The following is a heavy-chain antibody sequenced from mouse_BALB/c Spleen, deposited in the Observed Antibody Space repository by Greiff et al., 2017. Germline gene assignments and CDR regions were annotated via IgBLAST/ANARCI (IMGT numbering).Heavy chain of an antibody. CDR2: ISSGGST. J-gene: IGHJ3*01. V-gene: IGHV5-6-5*01. CDR3: ARGELGAY. D-gene: IGHD4-1*01. Sequence: DVKLVESGGGLVKPGGSLKLSCAASGFTFSSYAMSWVRQTPEKRLEWVASISSGGSTYYPDSVKGRFTISRDNARNILYLQMSSLRSEDTAMYYCARGELGAYWGQGTLVTVSA. CDR1: GFTFSSYA.